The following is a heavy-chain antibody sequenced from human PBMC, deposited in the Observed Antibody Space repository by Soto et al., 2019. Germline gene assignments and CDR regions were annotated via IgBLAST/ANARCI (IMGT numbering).Heavy chain of an antibody. CDR1: GGSISSGGYY. Sequence: SETLSLTCTVSGGSISSGGYYWSWIRQHPGKGLEWIGYIYYSGSTYYNPSLKSRVTISVDTSKNQFSLKLSSVTAADTAVYYCARAYCGGDCYSDFDYWGQGTLVTVSS. CDR2: IYYSGST. D-gene: IGHD2-21*02. CDR3: ARAYCGGDCYSDFDY. J-gene: IGHJ4*02. V-gene: IGHV4-31*03.